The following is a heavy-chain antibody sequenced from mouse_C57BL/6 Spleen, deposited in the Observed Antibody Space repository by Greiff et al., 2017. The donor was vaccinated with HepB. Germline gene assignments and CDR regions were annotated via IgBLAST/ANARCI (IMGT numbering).Heavy chain of an antibody. J-gene: IGHJ3*01. D-gene: IGHD2-12*01. Sequence: QVHVKQSGPGLVQPSQSLSITCTVSGFSLTSYGVHWVRQSPGKGLEWLGVIWSGGSTDYNAAFISRLSISKDNSKSQVFFKMNSLQADDTAIYYCARKGYDVTWFAYWGQGTLVTVSA. V-gene: IGHV2-2*01. CDR1: GFSLTSYG. CDR2: IWSGGST. CDR3: ARKGYDVTWFAY.